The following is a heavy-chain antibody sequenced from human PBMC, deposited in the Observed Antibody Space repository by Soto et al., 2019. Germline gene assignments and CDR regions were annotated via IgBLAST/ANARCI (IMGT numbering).Heavy chain of an antibody. V-gene: IGHV3-30-3*01. Sequence: QVQLVESGGGVVQPGRSLRLSCAASGFTFSSYAMHWVRQAPGKGLEWVAVISYDGSNKYYADSVKDRFTISRDNSKDTLYLQMNSLRAEDTAVYYCARDWSYYGMDVWGQGTTVTVSS. J-gene: IGHJ6*02. CDR3: ARDWSYYGMDV. D-gene: IGHD3-3*01. CDR2: ISYDGSNK. CDR1: GFTFSSYA.